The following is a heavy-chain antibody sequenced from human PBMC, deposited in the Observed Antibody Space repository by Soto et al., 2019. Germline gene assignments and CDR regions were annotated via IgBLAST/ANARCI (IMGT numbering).Heavy chain of an antibody. CDR3: AREVYNWNDAAFDY. D-gene: IGHD1-20*01. CDR1: GGSISSGDYY. V-gene: IGHV4-30-4*01. Sequence: SETLSLTCTVSGGSISSGDYYWSWIRQPPGKGLEWIGYIYYSGSTYYNPSLKSRVTISVDTSKNQFSLKLSSVTAADTAVYYCAREVYNWNDAAFDYWGQGTLVTGSS. CDR2: IYYSGST. J-gene: IGHJ4*02.